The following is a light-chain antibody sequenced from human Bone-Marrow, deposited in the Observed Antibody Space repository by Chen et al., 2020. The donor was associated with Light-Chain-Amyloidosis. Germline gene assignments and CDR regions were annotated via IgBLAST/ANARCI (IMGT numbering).Light chain of an antibody. J-gene: IGLJ1*01. CDR1: SSDVGGDNH. CDR2: EVT. Sequence: QSALTQPASVSGSPGQSITISCTGISSDVGGDNHVSWYQQHPDKAPELMIYEVTNRPSWVPDRFSGSKSDNTASLTISGLQTEDEADYFCSSYTITNTLVFGSGTRVTVL. V-gene: IGLV2-14*01. CDR3: SSYTITNTLV.